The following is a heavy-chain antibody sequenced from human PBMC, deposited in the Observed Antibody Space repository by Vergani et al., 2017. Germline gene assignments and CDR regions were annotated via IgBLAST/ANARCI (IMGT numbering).Heavy chain of an antibody. CDR1: GYSFNNYA. CDR2: INPTTGNP. D-gene: IGHD6-19*01. V-gene: IGHV7-4-1*01. CDR3: ARAKRGRLAVGATDS. Sequence: QEQLVQSGSELKKPGASVKVSCKAPGYSFNNYAIHWVRQAPGQGLEWMGWINPTTGNPTYARAFTGRFVFSLDTSISTAYLLIGSLKAEDTAVYFCARAKRGRLAVGATDSWGQGTLLTVSS. J-gene: IGHJ4*02.